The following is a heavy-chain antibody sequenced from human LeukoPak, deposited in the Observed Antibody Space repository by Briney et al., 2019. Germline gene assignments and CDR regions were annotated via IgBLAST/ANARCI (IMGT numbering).Heavy chain of an antibody. CDR3: ARQANYYDSSGYYYAFDP. CDR2: INWDGGST. V-gene: IGHV3-43D*03. CDR1: GFTFDDYA. D-gene: IGHD3-22*01. J-gene: IGHJ5*02. Sequence: GGSLRLSCAASGFTFDDYAMNWVRQAPGKGLEWVSLINWDGGSTYYADSVKGRFTISRDNSKNSLYLQMNSLRAEDTAVYYCARQANYYDSSGYYYAFDPWGQGTLVTVSS.